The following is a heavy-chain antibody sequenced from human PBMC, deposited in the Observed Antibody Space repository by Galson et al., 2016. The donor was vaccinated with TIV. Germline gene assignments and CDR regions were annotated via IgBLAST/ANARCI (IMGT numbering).Heavy chain of an antibody. CDR2: VYNRRST. D-gene: IGHD1-26*01. Sequence: TLSLTCNVSGASISNDGYYWTWIRQASGKGLEWIGNVYNRRSTSYNPSLKSRVAISVDTATNQFSLRLNSVTAADTAVYFCARWTDSGSYYDYFHHWGQGTQVTVS. CDR1: GASISNDGYY. V-gene: IGHV4-31*03. J-gene: IGHJ1*01. CDR3: ARWTDSGSYYDYFHH.